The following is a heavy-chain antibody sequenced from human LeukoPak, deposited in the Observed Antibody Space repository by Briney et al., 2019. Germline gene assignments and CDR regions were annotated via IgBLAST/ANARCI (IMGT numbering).Heavy chain of an antibody. D-gene: IGHD3-22*01. CDR3: TTDPHYYDSSGYFFXPXX. V-gene: IGHV3-15*01. J-gene: IGHJ1*01. CDR2: IKSKTDGATT. Sequence: PGGSLRLSCAASGFTFSNAWMSWVRQAPGKGLEWVGRIKSKTDGATTDYAAPVKGRFTISRDDSKNTLYLQMNSLKTEDTAVYYXTTDPHYYDSSGYFFXPXXWGQXXLVT. CDR1: GFTFSNAW.